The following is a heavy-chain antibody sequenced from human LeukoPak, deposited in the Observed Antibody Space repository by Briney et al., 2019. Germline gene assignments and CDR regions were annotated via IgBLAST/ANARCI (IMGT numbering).Heavy chain of an antibody. CDR1: GFTFSSYA. CDR2: ISYDGSNK. CDR3: ARGEVGMAAADY. D-gene: IGHD6-13*01. Sequence: GGSLRLSCAASGFTFSSYAMHWVRQAPGKGLEWVAVISYDGSNKYYADSVKGRFTISRDNSKSTLYLQMNSLRAEDTAVYYCARGEVGMAAADYWGQGTLVTVSS. J-gene: IGHJ4*02. V-gene: IGHV3-30-3*01.